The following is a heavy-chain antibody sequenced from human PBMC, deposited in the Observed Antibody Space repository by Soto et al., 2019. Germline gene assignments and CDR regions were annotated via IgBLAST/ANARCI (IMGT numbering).Heavy chain of an antibody. CDR1: GASVAGGSYY. CDR3: ARDTYRGYDFGL. J-gene: IGHJ5*02. V-gene: IGHV4-30-4*01. Sequence: QVQLRESGPGLVKPSQTLSLTCSVSGASVAGGSYYWSWVRQPPGKRLEWIGYIPSRGRPFYNPSLTSRGTISADTSKYQLSLQLTSVTAADTAVYYCARDTYRGYDFGLWGQGTLVTVSS. D-gene: IGHD5-12*01. CDR2: IPSRGRP.